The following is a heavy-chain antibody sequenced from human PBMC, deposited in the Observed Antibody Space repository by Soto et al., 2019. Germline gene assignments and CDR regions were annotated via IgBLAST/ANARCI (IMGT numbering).Heavy chain of an antibody. CDR1: GGSIGSSSYY. D-gene: IGHD4-4*01. J-gene: IGHJ6*02. CDR2: LYYTGTT. V-gene: IGHV4-39*07. Sequence: SETLSLTCSVSGGSIGSSSYYFGWIRQPPGKGLEWIGSLYYTGTTYYNSSLKSRVTISVDTSKNQFSLKLSSVTAADTAVYYCARELNSNYVPRYYYYYGMDVWGQGTTVTVSS. CDR3: ARELNSNYVPRYYYYYGMDV.